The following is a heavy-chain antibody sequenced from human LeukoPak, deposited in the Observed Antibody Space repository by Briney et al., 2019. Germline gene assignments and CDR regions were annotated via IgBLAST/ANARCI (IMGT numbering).Heavy chain of an antibody. D-gene: IGHD4-17*01. CDR1: GYTFTSYG. J-gene: IGHJ4*02. V-gene: IGHV1-18*01. CDR3: ARVVWLLSTMTTGDY. CDR2: ISAYNGNT. Sequence: GASVKVSCKASGYTFTSYGISWVRQAPGQGLEWMGWISAYNGNTNYAQKLQGRVTMTTDTSTSTAYMELRSLRSDDTAVYYCARVVWLLSTMTTGDYWGQGTLVTVSS.